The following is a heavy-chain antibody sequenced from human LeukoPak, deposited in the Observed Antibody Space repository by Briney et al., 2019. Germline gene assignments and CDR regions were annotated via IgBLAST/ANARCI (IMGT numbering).Heavy chain of an antibody. D-gene: IGHD3-22*01. CDR2: ISSSGTTI. J-gene: IGHJ4*02. V-gene: IGHV3-11*01. Sequence: PGGSPRLSCAASGFTFSSYAMSWIRQAPGKGLEWVSYISSSGTTIYYTDSVKGRFTISRDNAKNSLSLQIISVRAEDTAIYYCARHGGDYEDYIDYWGQGTLVTVSS. CDR3: ARHGGDYEDYIDY. CDR1: GFTFSSYA.